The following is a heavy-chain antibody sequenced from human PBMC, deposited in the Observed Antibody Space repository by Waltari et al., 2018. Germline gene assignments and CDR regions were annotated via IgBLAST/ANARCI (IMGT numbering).Heavy chain of an antibody. D-gene: IGHD1-7*01. CDR2: IHHSGTT. J-gene: IGHJ4*02. Sequence: QLQLQESGPGLVKTLETVSLTCTVSGDSISSGDYYWGWIRQPPGKGPEWIATIHHSGTTYYNPPLKWRVTISRDTSKNQFSLQLSSVTAADTAVYYCARPRLTGTGGHSEYWGQGTLVTVSS. CDR3: ARPRLTGTGGHSEY. V-gene: IGHV4-39*01. CDR1: GDSISSGDYY.